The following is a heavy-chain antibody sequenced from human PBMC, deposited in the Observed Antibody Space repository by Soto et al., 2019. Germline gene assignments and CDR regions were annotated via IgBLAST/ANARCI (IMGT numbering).Heavy chain of an antibody. CDR3: ARGGYYYDSGGYYQDY. Sequence: GGSLRLSCAASGFTFSSYWMSWVRQAPGKGLEWVANIKQDGSEKYYVDSVKGRFTISRDNAKNSLYLQMNSLRAEDTAVYYCARGGYYYDSGGYYQDYWGQGTLVTVSS. CDR2: IKQDGSEK. V-gene: IGHV3-7*03. J-gene: IGHJ4*02. CDR1: GFTFSSYW. D-gene: IGHD3-22*01.